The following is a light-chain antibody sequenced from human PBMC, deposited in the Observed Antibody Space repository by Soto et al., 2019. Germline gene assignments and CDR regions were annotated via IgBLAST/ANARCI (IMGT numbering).Light chain of an antibody. CDR3: QQYSDWRYT. CDR1: QNVTSN. J-gene: IGKJ2*01. V-gene: IGKV3D-15*01. CDR2: GAS. Sequence: EIVMTQSPATLSASPGERATLSCRASQNVTSNLAWYQQKRGQAPRLLIYGASNRATGLPPRFSGSGSATDFTLTIGSLQFEDFAVYFCQQYSDWRYTFGQGTMVEI.